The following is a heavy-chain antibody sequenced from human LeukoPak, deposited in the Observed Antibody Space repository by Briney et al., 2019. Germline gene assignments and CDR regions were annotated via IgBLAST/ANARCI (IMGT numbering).Heavy chain of an antibody. J-gene: IGHJ5*02. D-gene: IGHD1-26*01. Sequence: PSETLSLTCTVSGGSISSYYWSWIRQPPGKGLEWTGYIYYSGSTNYNPSLKSRVTISVDTSKNQFSLKLSSVTAADTAVYYRARDRENWFDPWGQGTLVTVSS. CDR2: IYYSGST. V-gene: IGHV4-59*01. CDR3: ARDRENWFDP. CDR1: GGSISSYY.